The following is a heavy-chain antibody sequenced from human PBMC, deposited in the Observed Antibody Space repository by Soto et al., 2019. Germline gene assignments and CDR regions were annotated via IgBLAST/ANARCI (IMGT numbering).Heavy chain of an antibody. V-gene: IGHV1-69*08. Sequence: QVQLVQSGAEVKKPGSSVKVSCKASGGTFRSYTISWVRQAPGQGLEWMGRIIPILGIANYAQKFQGRVTITADKSTSTAYMELSSLRSEDTALYDCARDPHYSNDVDSDYDYYNMDVWRKGTTDIVSS. CDR1: GGTFRSYT. D-gene: IGHD4-4*01. CDR3: ARDPHYSNDVDSDYDYYNMDV. J-gene: IGHJ6*03. CDR2: IIPILGIA.